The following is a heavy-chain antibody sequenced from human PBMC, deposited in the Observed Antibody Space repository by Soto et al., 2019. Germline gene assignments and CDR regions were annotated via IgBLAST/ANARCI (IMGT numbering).Heavy chain of an antibody. CDR2: IFYSGST. D-gene: IGHD6-13*01. J-gene: IGHJ3*02. CDR1: GGSIRSYY. CDR3: ARTLAAHDAFDI. Sequence: QVQLQESGPGLVKPSETLSLTCTVSGGSIRSYYWSWIRQPPGKGLEWIGYIFYSGSTDNNPSLNSPVTMSVDTSRNQFSLKLSSVTPADTAIYYCARTLAAHDAFDIWGQGTMVTVSS. V-gene: IGHV4-59*01.